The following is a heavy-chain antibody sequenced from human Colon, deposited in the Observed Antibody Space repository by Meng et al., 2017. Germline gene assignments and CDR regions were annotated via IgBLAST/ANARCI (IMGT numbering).Heavy chain of an antibody. D-gene: IGHD6-19*01. J-gene: IGHJ5*02. Sequence: QGQRVQSGAEVKKPGASVKVSCKASGYTFTGYYMHWVRQAPGQGLEWMGRINPNSGGTNYAQKFQGRVTMTRDTSISTAYMELSRLRSDDTAVYYCAHQAVAGTRGWFDPWGQGTLVTVSS. V-gene: IGHV1-2*06. CDR2: INPNSGGT. CDR3: AHQAVAGTRGWFDP. CDR1: GYTFTGYY.